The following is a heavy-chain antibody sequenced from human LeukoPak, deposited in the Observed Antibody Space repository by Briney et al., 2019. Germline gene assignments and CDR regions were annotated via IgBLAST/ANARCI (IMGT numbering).Heavy chain of an antibody. J-gene: IGHJ4*02. Sequence: GGSLRLSCAASGFTFSSYAMSWVRQAPGKGLEWVSAISGSGGSTYYADSVKGWFTISRDNSKNTLYLQMNSLRAEDTAVYYCAKGSFGFKRVPNFDLWGQGTLVTVSS. CDR1: GFTFSSYA. CDR2: ISGSGGST. V-gene: IGHV3-23*01. CDR3: AKGSFGFKRVPNFDL. D-gene: IGHD3-10*01.